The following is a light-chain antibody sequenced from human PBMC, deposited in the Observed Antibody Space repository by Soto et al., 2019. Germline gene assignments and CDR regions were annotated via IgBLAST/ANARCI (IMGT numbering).Light chain of an antibody. V-gene: IGKV3-15*01. J-gene: IGKJ4*01. CDR1: QSVSSN. Sequence: EIVMTQSPATLSVSPGERATLSCRASQSVSSNLAWYQQKPGQAPRLLIYGASTRATGIPARFSGSGSGTEFTLTISSLQSEDFGVYYCQQAHNLPVTFGGGTKVEIK. CDR2: GAS. CDR3: QQAHNLPVT.